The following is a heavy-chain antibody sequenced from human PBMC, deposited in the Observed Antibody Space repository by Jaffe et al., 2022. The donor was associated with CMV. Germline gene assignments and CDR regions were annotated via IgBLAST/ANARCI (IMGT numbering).Heavy chain of an antibody. V-gene: IGHV3-23*01. CDR3: AKDTHSYYDSGSYSSFDS. CDR1: GFNFRNYA. D-gene: IGHD3-10*01. Sequence: DVQLLESGGGLVQPGGSLRLSCAASGFNFRNYAMSWVRQAPGKGLEWVSAISVSGGTTHYADSVQGRFSISRDNSKNTLSLQMNSLRAEDTAVYYCAKDTHSYYDSGSYSSFDSWGQGTLVTVSS. J-gene: IGHJ4*02. CDR2: ISVSGGTT.